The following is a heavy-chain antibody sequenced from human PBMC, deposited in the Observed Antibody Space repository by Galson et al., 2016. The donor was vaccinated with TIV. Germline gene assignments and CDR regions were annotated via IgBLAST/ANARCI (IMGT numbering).Heavy chain of an antibody. D-gene: IGHD7-27*01. CDR2: ISWDGQRP. J-gene: IGHJ4*02. CDR3: ATLTGDEGHFDY. Sequence: SLRLSCAASGFIFDNYVMHWVRQAPGKGLECVSLISWDGQRPYYADSDKGRFTISRDNSRNSLFLQMDSLRTEDTALYYCATLTGDEGHFDYWGQGTPVTVFS. V-gene: IGHV3-43*01. CDR1: GFIFDNYV.